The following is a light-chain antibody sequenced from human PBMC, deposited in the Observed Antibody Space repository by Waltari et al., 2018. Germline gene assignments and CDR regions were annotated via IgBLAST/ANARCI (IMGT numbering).Light chain of an antibody. J-gene: IGLJ2*01. Sequence: QSVLTQPPSASGTPGQTVTISCSGTSSNIGANFVFWYQQLPGSAPRLTIYTNDRRPSGVPDRFSGSKSGTSGSLVISGIRAEDEADYICASWDDSMSVAFGGGTKLTVL. V-gene: IGLV1-47*01. CDR1: SSNIGANF. CDR2: TND. CDR3: ASWDDSMSVA.